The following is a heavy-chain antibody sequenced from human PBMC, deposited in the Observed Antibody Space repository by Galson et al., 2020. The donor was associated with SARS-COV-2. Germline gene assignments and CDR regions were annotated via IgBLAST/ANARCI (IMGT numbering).Heavy chain of an antibody. CDR1: GFTFSSYS. CDR3: ARAAMPGYSYDFAVDV. V-gene: IGHV3-21*01. J-gene: IGHJ6*02. Sequence: KIGESLKISCAASGFTFSSYSMNWVRQAPGKGLEWVSSISSSSNYIYYAGSVKGRFTISRDNAKDSLYLHMSSLRAEDTAVYACARAAMPGYSYDFAVDVWGQGTTVTVSS. CDR2: ISSSSNYI. D-gene: IGHD2-2*01.